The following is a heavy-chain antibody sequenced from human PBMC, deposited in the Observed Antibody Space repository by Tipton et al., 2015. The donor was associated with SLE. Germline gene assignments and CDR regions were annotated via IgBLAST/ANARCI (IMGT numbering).Heavy chain of an antibody. J-gene: IGHJ6*02. CDR2: INHSGST. Sequence: TLSLTCAVYGGSFSGYYWSWIRQPPGKGLEWIGEINHSGSTYYNPSLKSRVTISVDTSKNQFSLKLSSVTAADTAVYYCARDSVDTIFGVVTYYYGMDVWGQGTTVTVSS. CDR3: ARDSVDTIFGVVTYYYGMDV. D-gene: IGHD3-3*01. V-gene: IGHV4-34*01. CDR1: GGSFSGYY.